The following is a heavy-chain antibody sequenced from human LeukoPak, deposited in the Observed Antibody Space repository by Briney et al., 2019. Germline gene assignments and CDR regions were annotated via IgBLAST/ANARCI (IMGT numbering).Heavy chain of an antibody. J-gene: IGHJ6*03. D-gene: IGHD2-21*02. V-gene: IGHV3-48*03. CDR3: ARGEVVTASLPDYFYYYMGV. Sequence: GGSLRLSCAASGFTFSTYEMNWVRQAPGKGLEWVSYITDSGRTIYYADSVKGRFTISRDNAKNSLFLQMNSLRAEDTAVYYCARGEVVTASLPDYFYYYMGVWGKGTTVTISS. CDR2: ITDSGRTI. CDR1: GFTFSTYE.